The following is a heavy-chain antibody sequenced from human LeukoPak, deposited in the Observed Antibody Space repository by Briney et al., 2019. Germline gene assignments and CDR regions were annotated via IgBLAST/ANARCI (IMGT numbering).Heavy chain of an antibody. D-gene: IGHD3-10*01. CDR3: ARKAGDY. V-gene: IGHV3-7*01. J-gene: IGHJ4*02. Sequence: GGSLRLSCAGSGLTFSDHWMHWVRQAPGKGLEWVANIKQDGSEKFYVDSVKGRFTISRDNAKNSLYLQMNSLRAEDTAVYYCARKAGDYWGQGTLVTVSS. CDR2: IKQDGSEK. CDR1: GLTFSDHW.